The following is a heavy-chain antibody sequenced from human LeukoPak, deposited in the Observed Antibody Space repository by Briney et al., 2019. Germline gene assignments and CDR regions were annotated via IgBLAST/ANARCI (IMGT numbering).Heavy chain of an antibody. Sequence: PGGSLRLSCAASGFTFSSYGMHWARQAPGKGLEWVAVISYDGSSKYYADSVKGRFTISRDNSKNTLYLQMKSLRAEDTAVYYCAKSGHWNADPYFDYWGQGTLVTVSS. CDR2: ISYDGSSK. CDR1: GFTFSSYG. CDR3: AKSGHWNADPYFDY. D-gene: IGHD1-1*01. J-gene: IGHJ4*02. V-gene: IGHV3-30*18.